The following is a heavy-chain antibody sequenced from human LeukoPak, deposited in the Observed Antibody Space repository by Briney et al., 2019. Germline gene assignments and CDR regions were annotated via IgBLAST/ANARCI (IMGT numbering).Heavy chain of an antibody. Sequence: SETLSLTCAVYGGSFSGYYWSWIRQPPGKGLEWIGEINHSGSTNYNPSLKSRVTISVDTSKSQFSLQLSSVTAAVTAVYYCARLGPWGSRITTFGVVTPPHYYYMDGWGKGTTVTVSS. V-gene: IGHV4-34*01. CDR2: INHSGST. CDR1: GGSFSGYY. J-gene: IGHJ6*03. CDR3: ARLGPWGSRITTFGVVTPPHYYYMDG. D-gene: IGHD3-3*01.